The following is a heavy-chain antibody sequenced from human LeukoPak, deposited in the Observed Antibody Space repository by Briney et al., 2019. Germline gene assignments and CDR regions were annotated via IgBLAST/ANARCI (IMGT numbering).Heavy chain of an antibody. D-gene: IGHD1-26*01. Sequence: NPGGSLRLSCAASGFTFSSYSMNWVRQAPGKGLEWVSSISSSSSYIYYADSVKGRFTISRDNAKNSLYLQMNSLRAGDTAVYYCARDQIWVGATKLSDYWGQGTLVTVSS. CDR3: ARDQIWVGATKLSDY. CDR1: GFTFSSYS. J-gene: IGHJ4*02. V-gene: IGHV3-21*01. CDR2: ISSSSSYI.